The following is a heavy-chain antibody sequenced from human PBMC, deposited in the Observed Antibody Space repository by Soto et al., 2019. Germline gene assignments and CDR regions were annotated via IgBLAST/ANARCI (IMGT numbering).Heavy chain of an antibody. CDR2: INHSGST. CDR3: ASLHYNSLTYYFDF. V-gene: IGHV4-34*01. D-gene: IGHD3-9*01. CDR1: GGSFSGYY. Sequence: SETLSLTCAVYGGSFSGYYWSWIRQPPGKGLEWIGEINHSGSTNYNPSLKSRVTISVDTSKNQFSLKLSSVTAADTALYYCASLHYNSLTYYFDFWGQGALVTVSS. J-gene: IGHJ4*02.